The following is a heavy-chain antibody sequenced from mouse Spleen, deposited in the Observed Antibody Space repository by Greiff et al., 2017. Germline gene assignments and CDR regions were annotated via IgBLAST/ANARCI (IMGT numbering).Heavy chain of an antibody. CDR2: ISYSGST. Sequence: EVQLQESGPGMVKPSQSLSLTCTVTGYSITSGYDWHWIRHFPGNKLEWMGYISYSGSTNYNPSLKSRISITHDTSKNHFFLKLNSVTTEDTATYYCARGRDYDVYFDVWGAGTTVTVSS. D-gene: IGHD2-4*01. J-gene: IGHJ1*01. CDR3: ARGRDYDVYFDV. CDR1: GYSITSGYD. V-gene: IGHV3-1*01.